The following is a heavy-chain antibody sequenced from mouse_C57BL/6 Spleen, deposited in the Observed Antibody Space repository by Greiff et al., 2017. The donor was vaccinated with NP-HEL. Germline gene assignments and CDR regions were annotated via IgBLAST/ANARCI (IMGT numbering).Heavy chain of an antibody. CDR3: AREGLITTAGRGFAY. D-gene: IGHD1-1*01. Sequence: QVQLKESGPELVKPGASVKISCKASGYAFSSSWMNWVKQRPGKGLEWIGRIYPGDGDTNYNGKFKGKATLTADKSSSTAYTQLSSLTSEDSAVYFCAREGLITTAGRGFAYRGQGTLVTVSA. CDR1: GYAFSSSW. J-gene: IGHJ3*01. V-gene: IGHV1-82*01. CDR2: IYPGDGDT.